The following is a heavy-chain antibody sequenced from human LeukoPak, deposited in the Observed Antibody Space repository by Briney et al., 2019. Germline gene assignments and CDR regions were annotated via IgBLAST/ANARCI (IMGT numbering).Heavy chain of an antibody. CDR3: AKSRGYSYVSHFDY. D-gene: IGHD5-18*01. J-gene: IGHJ4*02. CDR2: ISWNSGTI. CDR1: GFTFDDYA. V-gene: IGHV3-9*01. Sequence: SLRLSCAASGFTFDDYAMNWVRQAPGKGLEWVSGISWNSGTIGYADSVKGRFTISRDSAKNSLYLQMNSLRPEDTALYYCAKSRGYSYVSHFDYWGQGTLVTVSS.